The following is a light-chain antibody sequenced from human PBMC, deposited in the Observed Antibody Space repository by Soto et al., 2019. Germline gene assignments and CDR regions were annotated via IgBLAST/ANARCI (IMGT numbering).Light chain of an antibody. V-gene: IGKV3-15*01. CDR1: QNIYYN. J-gene: IGKJ1*01. CDR2: RAS. Sequence: ILMTQSPATVSVSPGESATLSCRASQNIYYNVAWYQHRPGQAPRLLIYRASTRATGIPARFSGSGSGAEFTLTISSLQSEDSAIYYCQQYNNWPWTFGQGTKVDI. CDR3: QQYNNWPWT.